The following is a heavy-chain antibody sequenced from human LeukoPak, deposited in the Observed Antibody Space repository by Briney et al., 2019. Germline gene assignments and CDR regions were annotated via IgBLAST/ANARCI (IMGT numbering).Heavy chain of an antibody. CDR2: TSSSSSYI. CDR1: GFTFSSYS. Sequence: GGSLRLSCAASGFTFSSYSMNWVRQAPGKGLEWVSSTSSSSSYIYYADSVKGRFTISRDNAKNSLYLQMNSLRAEDTAVYYCARGYSYGSWYFDYWGQGTLVTVSS. J-gene: IGHJ4*02. CDR3: ARGYSYGSWYFDY. D-gene: IGHD5-18*01. V-gene: IGHV3-21*01.